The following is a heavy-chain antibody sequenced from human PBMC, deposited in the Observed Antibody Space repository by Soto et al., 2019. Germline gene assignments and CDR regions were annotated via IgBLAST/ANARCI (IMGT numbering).Heavy chain of an antibody. V-gene: IGHV1-8*01. CDR2: MDPNSGST. D-gene: IGHD1-1*01. J-gene: IGHJ4*02. CDR3: ARRAETNGWNGFGADKYYFDF. CDR1: GYTFTTYD. Sequence: ASVKVSCKASGYTFTTYDINWVRQAPGQGLEWLGWMDPNSGSTGYAQNFQGRITMTRNTSRNTAHMELSSLRPEDTAVYYCARRAETNGWNGFGADKYYFDFWGQGTLVTVSS.